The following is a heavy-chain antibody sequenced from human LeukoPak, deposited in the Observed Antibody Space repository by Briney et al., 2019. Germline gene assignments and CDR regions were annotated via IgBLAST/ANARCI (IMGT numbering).Heavy chain of an antibody. D-gene: IGHD2-21*02. V-gene: IGHV3-23*01. Sequence: PGGSLRLSCAASGFTFRTYAMSWVRQAPGKGLDWASVISGRGDSTYYADSVKGRFTISRDNSRNTLYLQMNSLSAEDTAVYYCAKDRGVTVDYYYYYMDVWGKGTPVTVSS. CDR1: GFTFRTYA. J-gene: IGHJ6*03. CDR2: ISGRGDST. CDR3: AKDRGVTVDYYYYYMDV.